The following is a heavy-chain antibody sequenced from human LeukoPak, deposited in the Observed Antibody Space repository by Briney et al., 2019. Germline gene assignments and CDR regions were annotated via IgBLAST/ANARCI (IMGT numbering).Heavy chain of an antibody. CDR2: IIPILGIA. V-gene: IGHV1-69*04. D-gene: IGHD2-15*01. CDR3: ARDPERYCSGGSCYSNYYYYMDV. J-gene: IGHJ6*03. Sequence: SVKVSCKASGGTFSSYTISWVRQAPGQGLEWMGRIIPILGIANYAQKFQGRVTITADKSTSTAYMELSSLRSEDTAVYYCARDPERYCSGGSCYSNYYYYMDVWGNGTTATVSS. CDR1: GGTFSSYT.